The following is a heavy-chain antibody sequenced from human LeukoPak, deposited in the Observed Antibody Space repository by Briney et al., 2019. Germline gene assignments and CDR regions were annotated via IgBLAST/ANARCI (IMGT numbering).Heavy chain of an antibody. CDR1: GFTFSSYG. V-gene: IGHV3-33*01. CDR3: AREPSYSSGWPFDY. D-gene: IGHD6-19*01. CDR2: IWYDGSNK. J-gene: IGHJ4*02. Sequence: PGGSLRLSCAASGFTFSSYGMHWVRQAPGKGLEWVAVIWYDGSNKYYADSVKGRFTISRDNSKNTLYLQMNSLRAEDTAVYYCAREPSYSSGWPFDYWGQGTLVTVSS.